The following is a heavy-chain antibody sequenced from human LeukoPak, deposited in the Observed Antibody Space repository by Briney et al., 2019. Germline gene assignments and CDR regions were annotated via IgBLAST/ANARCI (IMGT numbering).Heavy chain of an antibody. CDR3: ARVLEYYSDY. D-gene: IGHD3-3*01. CDR1: GFTVSSNY. CDR2: IYSGGST. J-gene: IGHJ4*02. V-gene: IGHV3-53*01. Sequence: QAGGSLRLSCAASGFTVSSNYMSWVRQAPGKGLEWVSVIYSGGSTYYVDSVKGRFTISRDNSKNTLYLQMNSLRAEDTAVYYCARVLEYYSDYWGQGTLVTVSS.